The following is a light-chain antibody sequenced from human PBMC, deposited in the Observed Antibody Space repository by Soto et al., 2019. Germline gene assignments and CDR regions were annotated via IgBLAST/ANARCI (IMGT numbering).Light chain of an antibody. CDR1: QSVSSGY. Sequence: VLTQSPGTLSLSPGERATLSCRAGQSVSSGYLAWYQQKPGQAPRLLIYATYTRATGIPDRFIGSGSGTDFTLPISRLQPEDFAVYYCQQYGPSPLYTFGQGTKLEIK. CDR2: ATY. CDR3: QQYGPSPLYT. V-gene: IGKV3-20*01. J-gene: IGKJ2*01.